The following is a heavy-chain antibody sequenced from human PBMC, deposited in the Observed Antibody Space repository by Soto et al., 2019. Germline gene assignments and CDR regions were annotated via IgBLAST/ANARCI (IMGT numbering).Heavy chain of an antibody. V-gene: IGHV1-69*13. CDR2: IIPIFGTA. D-gene: IGHD2-2*01. CDR1: GGTFSSYA. CDR3: ASYCSSTSCRETAYYYYYGMDV. J-gene: IGHJ6*02. Sequence: GASVKVSCKASGGTFSSYAISWVRQAPGQGLEWMGGIIPIFGTANYAQKFQGRVTITADESTSTAYMELSSLRSEDTAVYYCASYCSSTSCRETAYYYYYGMDVWGQGTTVTVSS.